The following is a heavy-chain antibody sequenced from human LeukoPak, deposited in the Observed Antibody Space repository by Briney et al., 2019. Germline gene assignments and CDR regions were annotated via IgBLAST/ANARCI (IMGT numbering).Heavy chain of an antibody. J-gene: IGHJ4*02. CDR2: INQDGREA. CDR1: GFTFSYYW. D-gene: IGHD4-11*01. CDR3: GNHDYSDYY. Sequence: PGGSLRLSCGGSGFTFSYYWMHWVRQAPGKGLEWVASINQDGREAYSVDSVKGRFTISRDSAKNTVYLQMNSLRVEDTAVYYCGNHDYSDYYGGQGTVVTVSA. V-gene: IGHV3-7*01.